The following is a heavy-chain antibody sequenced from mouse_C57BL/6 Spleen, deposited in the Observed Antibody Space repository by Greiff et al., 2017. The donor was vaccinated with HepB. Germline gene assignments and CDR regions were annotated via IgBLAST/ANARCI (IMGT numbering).Heavy chain of an antibody. CDR3: ARRWLLRSYWYFDV. D-gene: IGHD2-3*01. V-gene: IGHV5-17*01. CDR1: GFTFSDYG. J-gene: IGHJ1*03. Sequence: EVKLVESGGGLVKPGGSLKLSCAASGFTFSDYGMHWVRQAPEKGLEWVAYISSGSSTIYYADTVKGRFTISRDNAKNTLFLQMNSLRSEDTAMYYCARRWLLRSYWYFDVWGTGTTVTVSS. CDR2: ISSGSSTI.